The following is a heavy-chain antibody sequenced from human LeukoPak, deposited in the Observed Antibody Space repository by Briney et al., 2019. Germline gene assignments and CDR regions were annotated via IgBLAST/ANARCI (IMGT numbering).Heavy chain of an antibody. Sequence: PGGSLRLSCAASGFTFSSYAMHWVRQAPGKGLEWVAVISYDGSNKYYADSVKGRFTISRDNSKNTLYLQMNSLRAEDTAVYYCAREEGPPIPYYFDYWGQGTLVTVAS. J-gene: IGHJ4*02. CDR1: GFTFSSYA. V-gene: IGHV3-30-3*01. CDR2: ISYDGSNK. CDR3: AREEGPPIPYYFDY.